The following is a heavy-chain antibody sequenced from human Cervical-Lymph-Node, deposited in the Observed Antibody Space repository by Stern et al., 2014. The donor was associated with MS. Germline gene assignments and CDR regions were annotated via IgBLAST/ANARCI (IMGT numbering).Heavy chain of an antibody. CDR3: EKDRKGGGAGTDY. Sequence: VQLVESGGDLVQPGRSLRLSCAASGFTFDDYAMHWVRQGPGKGLEWVSGIDWNSDNIGYVDSVKGRFTISRDNAKNSLYLRMDSLRVEDTALYYCEKDRKGGGAGTDYGGQGPLVTVSS. V-gene: IGHV3-9*01. J-gene: IGHJ4*02. D-gene: IGHD6-13*01. CDR2: IDWNSDNI. CDR1: GFTFDDYA.